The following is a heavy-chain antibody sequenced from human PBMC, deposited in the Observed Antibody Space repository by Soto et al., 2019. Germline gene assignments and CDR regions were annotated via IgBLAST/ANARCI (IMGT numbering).Heavy chain of an antibody. CDR2: IIPIFGTA. J-gene: IGHJ4*02. CDR3: ARMGSDTAMVTGDLYFDY. D-gene: IGHD5-18*01. CDR1: AGTFSSSA. Sequence: QVQLVQSGAEVTKPGSSVQVSCKASAGTFSSSAISWVRQAPGQGLQWMGGIIPIFGTANYAQKFHGRVTITADESTSTVYMELRSLRSEDMAVYYGARMGSDTAMVTGDLYFDYRGKGTLVTVSS. V-gene: IGHV1-69*12.